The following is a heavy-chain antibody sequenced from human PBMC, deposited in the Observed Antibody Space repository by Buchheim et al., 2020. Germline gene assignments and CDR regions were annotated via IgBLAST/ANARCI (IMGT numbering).Heavy chain of an antibody. D-gene: IGHD1-26*01. J-gene: IGHJ4*02. V-gene: IGHV3-33*01. CDR1: GFTFSSYG. Sequence: QVQLVESGGGVVQPGRSLRLSCAASGFTFSSYGMHWVRQAPGKGLEWVAVIWYDGSNKYYADSVKGRFTISRDNSKNTLYLQMNSLRAEDTAVYYCARDKAIRRELPPFFDYWGQGTL. CDR3: ARDKAIRRELPPFFDY. CDR2: IWYDGSNK.